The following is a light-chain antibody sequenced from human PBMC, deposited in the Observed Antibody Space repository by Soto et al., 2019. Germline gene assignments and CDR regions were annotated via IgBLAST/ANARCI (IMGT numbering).Light chain of an antibody. CDR2: KAS. J-gene: IGKJ1*01. Sequence: DIEMTQSPSTLSASVGDRVTITCRASQSISNWLAWYQQRPGQAPRLLIYKASNLESGLPYRFSGRGSGTDFTLTITSLQPDDSATYYCQQYNSYSWTFGQGTKVDIK. V-gene: IGKV1-5*03. CDR1: QSISNW. CDR3: QQYNSYSWT.